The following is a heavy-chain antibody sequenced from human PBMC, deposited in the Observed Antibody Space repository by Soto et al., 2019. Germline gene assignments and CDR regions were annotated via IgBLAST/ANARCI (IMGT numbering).Heavy chain of an antibody. CDR3: VRRLTTTVTAMGY. V-gene: IGHV3-30-3*01. Sequence: QVQLEASGGGVVQPGRSLRLSCTGSGFTFSSYAIQWVRQDPGQGMEWVAAISDDGTNKHTADSVKGRFTISRDNSTNTVYLQVNSLRVEDTAVYYCVRRLTTTVTAMGYRGPATPVTVSS. D-gene: IGHD4-17*01. J-gene: IGHJ4*02. CDR2: ISDDGTNK. CDR1: GFTFSSYA.